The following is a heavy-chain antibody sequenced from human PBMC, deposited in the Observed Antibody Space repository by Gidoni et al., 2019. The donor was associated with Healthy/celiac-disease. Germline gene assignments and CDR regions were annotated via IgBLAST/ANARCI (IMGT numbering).Heavy chain of an antibody. CDR3: ASLSYCSGGSCYPQGAFDI. V-gene: IGHV4-30-4*01. D-gene: IGHD2-15*01. J-gene: IGHJ3*02. Sequence: QVQLQESGPGLVKPSQTLSLPFTVSGVSISSGDYYWSWIRQPPGKGLEWIGYIYYSGSTYYNPSLKSRVTRSVDTSKNQFSLKLSSVTAADTDVYYCASLSYCSGGSCYPQGAFDIWGQGTMVTVSS. CDR1: GVSISSGDYY. CDR2: IYYSGST.